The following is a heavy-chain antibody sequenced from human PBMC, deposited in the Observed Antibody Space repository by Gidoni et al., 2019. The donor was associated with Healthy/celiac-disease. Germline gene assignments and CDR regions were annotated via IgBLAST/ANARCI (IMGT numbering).Heavy chain of an antibody. Sequence: EVQLVESGGGLVKPGGSLRLSCAASGFPFSSHSMNWDRQAPGKGREWGSSISSSSRYIYYADSVKGRFTMARDNAKNSLYLQMNSLRAEDTAVYYCARVVEAYCGGDCYSNDYWGQGTLVTVSS. CDR2: ISSSSRYI. D-gene: IGHD2-21*01. CDR1: GFPFSSHS. J-gene: IGHJ4*02. V-gene: IGHV3-21*01. CDR3: ARVVEAYCGGDCYSNDY.